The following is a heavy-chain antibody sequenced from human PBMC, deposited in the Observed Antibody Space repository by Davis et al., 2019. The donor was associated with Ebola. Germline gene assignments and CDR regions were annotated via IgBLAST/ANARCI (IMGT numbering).Heavy chain of an antibody. CDR3: ARPIAARTLYGMDV. CDR1: GYSFTSYW. J-gene: IGHJ6*02. V-gene: IGHV5-51*01. CDR2: IYPSDSDT. Sequence: GESLKISCKGSGYSFTSYWIVWVRQMPGKGLEWMGIIYPSDSDTRYSPPFEGQVTISADRSTAYLQWSSLKASDTAMYYCARPIAARTLYGMDVWGQGTTVTVSS. D-gene: IGHD6-6*01.